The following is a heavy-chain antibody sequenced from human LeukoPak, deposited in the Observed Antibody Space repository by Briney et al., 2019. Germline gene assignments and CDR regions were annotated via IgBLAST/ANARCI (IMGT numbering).Heavy chain of an antibody. CDR2: IFHNGNT. V-gene: IGHV4-38-2*02. J-gene: IGHJ4*02. CDR1: GYSISSDYY. Sequence: SETLSLTCTVSGYSISSDYYWGWIRQPPGKGLEWIGNIFHNGNTYYNPSLKSRVTMSIDTSKKQFSLKLRTATAADTAIYYCATCAAGVIVTHYFDYWGRGTLVTVSS. CDR3: ATCAAGVIVTHYFDY. D-gene: IGHD3-3*01.